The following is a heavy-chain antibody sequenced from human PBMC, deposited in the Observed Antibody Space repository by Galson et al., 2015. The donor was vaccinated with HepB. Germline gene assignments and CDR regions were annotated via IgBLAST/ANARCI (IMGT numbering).Heavy chain of an antibody. J-gene: IGHJ4*02. Sequence: SLRLSCAASGFTFSNYAMHWVRQAPGKGLEWVAVISYDGSYEYHADSVKGRFTISRDNSKNTLYLQMSSLRADDTAVYHCVRDGIVLMVYDKLQYWGQGTLVTVSS. V-gene: IGHV3-30*04. CDR2: ISYDGSYE. D-gene: IGHD2-8*01. CDR1: GFTFSNYA. CDR3: VRDGIVLMVYDKLQY.